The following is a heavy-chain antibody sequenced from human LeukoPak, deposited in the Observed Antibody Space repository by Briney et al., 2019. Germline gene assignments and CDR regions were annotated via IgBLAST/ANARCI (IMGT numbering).Heavy chain of an antibody. J-gene: IGHJ4*02. D-gene: IGHD1-26*01. Sequence: GASVKVSCKASGGTFSSYAISWVRQAPGQGLEWMGWISVYNGKINYAQKVQGRVTMTTDTFTNTAYMELRSLRSDDTAVYFCARGIVGHTQDYWGQGTPVTVSS. CDR2: ISVYNGKI. V-gene: IGHV1-18*01. CDR3: ARGIVGHTQDY. CDR1: GGTFSSYA.